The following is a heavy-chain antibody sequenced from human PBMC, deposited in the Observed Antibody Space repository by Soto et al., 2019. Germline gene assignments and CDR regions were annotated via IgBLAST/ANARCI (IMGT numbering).Heavy chain of an antibody. J-gene: IGHJ3*02. V-gene: IGHV1-18*01. CDR2: ISAYNANT. CDR3: ARDLATVTNDAFDI. D-gene: IGHD4-17*01. Sequence: GASVKVSCKASGYTFATSVITWVRQAPGQGLEWMGWISAYNANTNYAQRLQGRVTLTTDTSTSTAYMELRSLRSDDTAVYYCARDLATVTNDAFDIWGQGTMVTVSS. CDR1: GYTFATSV.